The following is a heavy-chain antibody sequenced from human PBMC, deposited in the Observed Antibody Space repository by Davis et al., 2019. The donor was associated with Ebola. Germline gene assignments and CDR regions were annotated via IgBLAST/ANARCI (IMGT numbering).Heavy chain of an antibody. CDR2: IYHSGST. D-gene: IGHD3-3*02. CDR1: GGSISSSSYY. Sequence: SETLSLTCTVSGGSISSSSYYWGWIRQPPGKGLEWIGEIYHSGSTNYNPSLKSRVTISVDTSKNQFSLKLSSVTAADTAVYYCARAHFPTTSDHWGQGTLVTVSS. CDR3: ARAHFPTTSDH. J-gene: IGHJ4*02. V-gene: IGHV4-39*07.